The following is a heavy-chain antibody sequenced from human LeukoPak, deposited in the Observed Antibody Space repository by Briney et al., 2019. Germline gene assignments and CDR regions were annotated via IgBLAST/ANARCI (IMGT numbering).Heavy chain of an antibody. V-gene: IGHV3-30*04. CDR3: AKGGLVGMYNWNYALYMDV. J-gene: IGHJ6*03. D-gene: IGHD1-7*01. Sequence: GRSLRLSCAASGFTFSSYAMHWVRQAPGKGLEWVAVISYDGSNKYYADSVKGRFTISRDNSKNTLYLQMNSLRAEDTAVYYCAKGGLVGMYNWNYALYMDVWGKGTTVTVSS. CDR1: GFTFSSYA. CDR2: ISYDGSNK.